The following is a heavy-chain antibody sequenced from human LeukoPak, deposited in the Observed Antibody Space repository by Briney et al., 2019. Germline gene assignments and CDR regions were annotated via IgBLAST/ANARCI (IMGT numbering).Heavy chain of an antibody. J-gene: IGHJ4*02. Sequence: SETLSLTCAVYGGSFSGYYWSWIRQPPGEGLEWIGSIYYSGSTYYNPSLKSRVTISVDTSKNQFSLKLSSVTAADTAVYYCARGHVYGSGSPSHFDYWGQGTLVTVSS. CDR3: ARGHVYGSGSPSHFDY. D-gene: IGHD3-10*01. CDR1: GGSFSGYY. V-gene: IGHV4-34*01. CDR2: IYYSGST.